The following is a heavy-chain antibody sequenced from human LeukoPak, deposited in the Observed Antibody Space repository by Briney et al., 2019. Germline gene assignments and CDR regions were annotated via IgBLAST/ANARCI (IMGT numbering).Heavy chain of an antibody. CDR3: ARDRIWFGESYGMDV. J-gene: IGHJ6*04. CDR1: GYTFTGYY. V-gene: IGHV1-2*04. D-gene: IGHD3-10*01. Sequence: ASVKVSCKASGYTFTGYYMHWVRQAPGQGLEWMGWINPNSGGTNYAQKFQGWVTMTRDTSISTAYMELSRLRSDDTAVYYCARDRIWFGESYGMDVWGKGNGHRLL. CDR2: INPNSGGT.